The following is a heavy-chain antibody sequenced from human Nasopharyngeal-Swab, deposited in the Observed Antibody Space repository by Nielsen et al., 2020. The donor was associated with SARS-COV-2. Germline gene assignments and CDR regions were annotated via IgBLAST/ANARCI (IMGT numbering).Heavy chain of an antibody. CDR2: IIPIFGTA. CDR1: GGTFSSYA. CDR3: APFGSVWAEDWFDP. J-gene: IGHJ5*02. Sequence: SSVKVSCKASGGTFSSYAISWVRQAPGQGLEWMGGIIPIFGTANYAQKFQGRVTITADESTSTAYMELSSLRSEDTDVYYCAPFGSVWAEDWFDPWGQGTLVTVSS. D-gene: IGHD1-14*01. V-gene: IGHV1-69*13.